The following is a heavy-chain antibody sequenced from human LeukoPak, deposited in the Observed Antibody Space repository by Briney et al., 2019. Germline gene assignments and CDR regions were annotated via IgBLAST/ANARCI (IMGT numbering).Heavy chain of an antibody. J-gene: IGHJ4*02. CDR2: ISAYNGNT. CDR1: GYTFTSYG. Sequence: ASVKVSCKASGYTFTSYGISWVRQAPGQGLEWMGWISAYNGNTNYAQKLQGRVTMTTDTSTSTAYMELRSLRSDDTAVYYCARGQGPHHYGSGSSTFDYWGQGTLVTVSS. V-gene: IGHV1-18*04. D-gene: IGHD3-10*01. CDR3: ARGQGPHHYGSGSSTFDY.